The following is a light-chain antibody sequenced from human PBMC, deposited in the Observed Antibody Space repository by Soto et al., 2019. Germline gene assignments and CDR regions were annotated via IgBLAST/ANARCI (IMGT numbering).Light chain of an antibody. CDR2: EVS. Sequence: QSALTQPPSASGSPGQSVTISCTGTSSDVGCYNYVSWYQQHPGKAPKLMIYEVSKRPSGVPDRSSGSKSGNTASLTVSGLQAEDEADYYCSSYAGSTLVFGGGTKLTVL. V-gene: IGLV2-8*01. CDR1: SSDVGCYNY. J-gene: IGLJ2*01. CDR3: SSYAGSTLV.